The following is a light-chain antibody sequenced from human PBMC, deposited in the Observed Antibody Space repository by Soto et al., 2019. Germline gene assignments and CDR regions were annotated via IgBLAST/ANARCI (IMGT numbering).Light chain of an antibody. CDR1: SSDVGGYNY. V-gene: IGLV2-14*01. J-gene: IGLJ1*01. CDR3: SSYTSSSTLV. Sequence: QSALTQPASVSGSPGQSTTISCTGTSSDVGGYNYVSWYQQHPGKAPKLMIYDVSNRPSGVSNRFSGSKSGNTASLTISGLQAEDEADYYCSSYTSSSTLVFGTGTKVTVL. CDR2: DVS.